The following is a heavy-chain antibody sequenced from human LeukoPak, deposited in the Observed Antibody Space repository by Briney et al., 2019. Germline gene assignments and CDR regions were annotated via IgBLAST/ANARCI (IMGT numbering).Heavy chain of an antibody. Sequence: GGSLRLSCEVAGFNFSDYGIHWVRQAPGKGLEWVAFIRFDASNKYYAESVKGRFSISRDNSKDTGHLQVNSLRPEDTGIYYCARDAVVKSAYYFWYFDLWGRGTLVTVSS. D-gene: IGHD2/OR15-2a*01. CDR3: ARDAVVKSAYYFWYFDL. J-gene: IGHJ2*01. V-gene: IGHV3-30*02. CDR1: GFNFSDYG. CDR2: IRFDASNK.